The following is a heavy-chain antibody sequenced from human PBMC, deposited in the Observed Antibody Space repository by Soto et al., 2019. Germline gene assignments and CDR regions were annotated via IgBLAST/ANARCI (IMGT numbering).Heavy chain of an antibody. CDR2: ISAYNGNT. V-gene: IGHV1-18*01. CDR1: GYTFTSYG. Sequence: ASVKVSCKASGYTFTSYGISWARQAPGQGLEWMGWISAYNGNTNYAQKLQGRVTMTTDTSTSTAYMELRSLRSDDTAVYYCAIVNLVLGYRSYFDYWGQGTLVTVSS. J-gene: IGHJ4*02. D-gene: IGHD2-15*01. CDR3: AIVNLVLGYRSYFDY.